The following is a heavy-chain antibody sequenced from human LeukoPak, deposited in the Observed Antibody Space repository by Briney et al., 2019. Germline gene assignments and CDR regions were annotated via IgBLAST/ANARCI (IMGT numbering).Heavy chain of an antibody. Sequence: PGRSLRLSCSASGFSFSDYDMNWVRQAPGKGLEWVASISSTSTFIYSADSVKGRFTISRDTAKNSLFLQMNSLRAEDTAIYYCARDYFDSSDYPQTYYYYYMDVWGKGTTVTVSS. V-gene: IGHV3-21*01. CDR2: ISSTSTFI. CDR1: GFSFSDYD. J-gene: IGHJ6*03. D-gene: IGHD3-22*01. CDR3: ARDYFDSSDYPQTYYYYYMDV.